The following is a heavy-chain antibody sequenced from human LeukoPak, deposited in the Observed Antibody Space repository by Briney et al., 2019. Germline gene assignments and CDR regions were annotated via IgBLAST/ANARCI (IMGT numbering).Heavy chain of an antibody. V-gene: IGHV4-38-2*02. CDR3: ARGYTYGYYYYMDV. J-gene: IGHJ6*03. D-gene: IGHD5-18*01. CDR2: IYHSGST. CDR1: GYSISSGYY. Sequence: SETLSLTCTVSGYSISSGYYWGWIRQPPGKGLEWIGSIYHSGSTYYNPSLKSRVTVSVDTSKNQFSLKLSSVTAADTAVYYCARGYTYGYYYYMDVWGKGTTVTVSS.